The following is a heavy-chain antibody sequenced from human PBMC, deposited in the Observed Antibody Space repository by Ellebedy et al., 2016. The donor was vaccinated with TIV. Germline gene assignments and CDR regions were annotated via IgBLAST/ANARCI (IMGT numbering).Heavy chain of an antibody. V-gene: IGHV3-21*01. J-gene: IGHJ4*02. CDR3: ARGALASNILTASFDD. CDR2: ISTSSSYI. D-gene: IGHD3-9*01. CDR1: GFTFNTYT. Sequence: GGSLRLXXPAPGFTFNTYTMNWVRQAPGKGLEWVSSISTSSSYIYYADSVKGRFTISRDNARKSMFLQMNSLRVEDTAVYYCARGALASNILTASFDDWGQGTLVTVSS.